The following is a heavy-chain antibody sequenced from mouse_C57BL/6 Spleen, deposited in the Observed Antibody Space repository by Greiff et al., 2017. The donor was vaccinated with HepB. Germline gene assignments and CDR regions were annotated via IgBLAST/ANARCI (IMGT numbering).Heavy chain of an antibody. CDR1: GFNIKDDY. CDR3: TTRGTTVDY. D-gene: IGHD1-1*01. J-gene: IGHJ2*01. V-gene: IGHV14-4*01. Sequence: VQLKQSGAELVRPGASVKLSCTASGFNIKDDYMHWVKQRPEQGLEWIGWIDPENGDTEYASKFQGKATITADTSSNTAYLQLSSLTSEDTAVYYCTTRGTTVDYWGQGTTLTVSS. CDR2: IDPENGDT.